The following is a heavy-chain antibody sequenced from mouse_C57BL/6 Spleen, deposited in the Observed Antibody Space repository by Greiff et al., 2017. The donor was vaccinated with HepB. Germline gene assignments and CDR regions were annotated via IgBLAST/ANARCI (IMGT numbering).Heavy chain of an antibody. CDR1: GFTFSDAW. D-gene: IGHD1-2*01. J-gene: IGHJ4*01. CDR3: TLITTVYYYAMDY. CDR2: IRNKANNHAT. Sequence: EVKVEESGGGLVQPGGSMKLSCAASGFTFSDAWMDWVRQSPEKGLEWVAEIRNKANNHATYYAESVKGRFTISRDDSKSSVYLQMNSLRAEDTGIYYCTLITTVYYYAMDYWGQGTSVTVSS. V-gene: IGHV6-6*01.